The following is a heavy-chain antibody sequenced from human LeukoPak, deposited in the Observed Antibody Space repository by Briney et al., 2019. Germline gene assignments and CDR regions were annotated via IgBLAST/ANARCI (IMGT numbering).Heavy chain of an antibody. Sequence: SCKASGGTFSSYAMSWVRQAPGKGLEWVSAISGSGGSTYYADSVKGRFTISRDNSKNTLYLQMNSLRAEDTAVYYCAKDSSGYYDYFDYWGQGTLVTVSS. CDR3: AKDSSGYYDYFDY. CDR1: GGTFSSYA. V-gene: IGHV3-23*01. D-gene: IGHD3-22*01. J-gene: IGHJ4*02. CDR2: ISGSGGST.